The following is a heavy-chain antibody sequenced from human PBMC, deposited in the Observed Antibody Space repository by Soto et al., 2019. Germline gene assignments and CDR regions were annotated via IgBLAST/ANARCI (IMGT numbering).Heavy chain of an antibody. J-gene: IGHJ4*02. CDR1: GDTFSRFT. CDR2: IIPMLGMS. Sequence: QVKLVQSGAEVTKPGSSVTVSCTASGDTFSRFTLSWVRQAPGQGLEWMGRIIPMLGMSNSALKFQGRVTITADKATNNVYLPLNSVRYDDTAVYYCATSYGLGSALFDAWGQGTLVTVSS. D-gene: IGHD3-10*01. V-gene: IGHV1-69*02. CDR3: ATSYGLGSALFDA.